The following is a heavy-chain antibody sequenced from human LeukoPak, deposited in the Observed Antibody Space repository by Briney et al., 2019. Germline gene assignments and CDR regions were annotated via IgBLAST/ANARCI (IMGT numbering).Heavy chain of an antibody. J-gene: IGHJ6*02. CDR2: IYYSGNT. D-gene: IGHD6-6*01. CDR1: GGSISSYY. CDR3: ARSYSSSGYYYYGMDL. Sequence: SETLSLTCTVSGGSISSYYWSWIRQPPGKGLEWIGYIYYSGNTIYNSSLKSRVTISVDKSKNQFSLKLSSVTAADTAVYYCARSYSSSGYYYYGMDLWGQGTTVTVSS. V-gene: IGHV4-59*01.